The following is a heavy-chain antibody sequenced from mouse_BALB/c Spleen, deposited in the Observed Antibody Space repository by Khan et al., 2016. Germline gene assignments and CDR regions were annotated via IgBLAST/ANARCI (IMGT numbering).Heavy chain of an antibody. J-gene: IGHJ2*01. CDR3: SRSTMITFFDY. Sequence: VQLQQSGPELVKPGASVKMSCKASGYTFTSYVMHWVKQKPGQGLEWIGYINPYNDGTKYNEKFKGKATLTSDKSSSTAYMELSSLTSEDSAVYYCSRSTMITFFDYWGQGTTLTVSS. V-gene: IGHV1S136*01. CDR2: INPYNDGT. CDR1: GYTFTSYV. D-gene: IGHD2-4*01.